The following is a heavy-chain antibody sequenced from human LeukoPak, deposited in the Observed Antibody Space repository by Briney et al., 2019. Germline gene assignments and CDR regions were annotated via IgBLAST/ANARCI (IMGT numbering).Heavy chain of an antibody. CDR1: GFTFSSYE. D-gene: IGHD6-19*01. Sequence: GGSLRLSCAASGFTFSSYEMNWVRQAPGKGLEWVSYISSSGSTIYYADSVKGRFTISRDNAKNSLYLQMNSLRAEDTAVYYCAISSGIAVAAFDYWGQGTLVTVSS. CDR2: ISSSGSTI. V-gene: IGHV3-48*03. CDR3: AISSGIAVAAFDY. J-gene: IGHJ4*02.